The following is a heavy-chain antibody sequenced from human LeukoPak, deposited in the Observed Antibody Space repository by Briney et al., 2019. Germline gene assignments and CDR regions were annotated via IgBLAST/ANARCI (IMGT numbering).Heavy chain of an antibody. V-gene: IGHV3-7*01. CDR3: ARDRTLYSYGPEFDY. CDR2: IKQDGSEK. CDR1: GFTFSSYR. D-gene: IGHD5-18*01. J-gene: IGHJ4*02. Sequence: PGGSLRLSCAASGFTFSSYRMSWVRQAPGKGVEGVANIKQDGSEKYYVDSVKGRFTISRDNAKNSLSLQMNSLRAEDTAVYYCARDRTLYSYGPEFDYWGQGTLVTVSS.